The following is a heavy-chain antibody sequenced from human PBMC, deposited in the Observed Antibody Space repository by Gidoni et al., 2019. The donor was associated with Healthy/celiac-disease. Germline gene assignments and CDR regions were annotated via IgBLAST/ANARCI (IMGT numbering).Heavy chain of an antibody. V-gene: IGHV3-64*01. J-gene: IGHJ4*02. CDR3: AREVRDSYGSLFDY. D-gene: IGHD5-18*01. Sequence: EVQLVASGGGLVQPGGSLRLSGAASGFTFSSYAMPWVRQAPGKGLEYVSAISSNGGSTYYANSVKGRCTISRDNSKNTLYLQMGSLRAEDMAVYYCAREVRDSYGSLFDYWGQGTLVTVSS. CDR2: ISSNGGST. CDR1: GFTFSSYA.